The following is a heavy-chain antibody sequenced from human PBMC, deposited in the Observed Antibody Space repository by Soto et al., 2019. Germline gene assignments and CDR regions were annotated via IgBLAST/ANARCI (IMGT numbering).Heavy chain of an antibody. D-gene: IGHD3-10*01. Sequence: QVQLVQSGAAVMKPGASVKISCKASEYTMTAHFLHRVRQAPGRGLEWMGWINAKNGGTDYAQKFQDRVSMTRDTSINTAYIQLNRLTYDDTAVYFCATDVGQYFGSFWGQGTLVSVSS. CDR3: ATDVGQYFGSF. V-gene: IGHV1-2*02. CDR2: INAKNGGT. J-gene: IGHJ1*01. CDR1: EYTMTAHF.